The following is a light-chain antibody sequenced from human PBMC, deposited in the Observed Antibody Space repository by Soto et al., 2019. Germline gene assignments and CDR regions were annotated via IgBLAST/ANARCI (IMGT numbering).Light chain of an antibody. CDR1: QTIDSW. CDR2: KAS. CDR3: QHYNSYSEA. J-gene: IGKJ1*01. V-gene: IGKV1-5*03. Sequence: IHMRHAPATLSASVLYSVRITFLAIQTIDSWLAWYQQRPGKPPNLLIYKASTLKSGVPSRFIGSGSGTEFTLTISSLQPDDFATYYCQHYNSYSEAFGQGTKV.